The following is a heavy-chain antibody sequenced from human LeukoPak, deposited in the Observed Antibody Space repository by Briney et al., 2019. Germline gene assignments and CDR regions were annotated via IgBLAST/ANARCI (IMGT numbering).Heavy chain of an antibody. Sequence: PGGSLRLSCAASRFTFNTYWMHWVRQAPGKGLVWVSRIDSDGNSTAYADSVKGRFTISRDNSKNTLYLQMNSLRAEDTAVYYCAKDLSYGSASGDYWGQGTLVTVSS. J-gene: IGHJ4*02. CDR3: AKDLSYGSASGDY. CDR2: IDSDGNST. V-gene: IGHV3-74*01. D-gene: IGHD3-10*01. CDR1: RFTFNTYW.